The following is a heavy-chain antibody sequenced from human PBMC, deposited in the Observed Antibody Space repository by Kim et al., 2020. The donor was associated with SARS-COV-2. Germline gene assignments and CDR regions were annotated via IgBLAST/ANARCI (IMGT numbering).Heavy chain of an antibody. V-gene: IGHV4-34*01. J-gene: IGHJ5*02. CDR3: ARLKTYYYGSGPGGFDP. D-gene: IGHD3-10*01. CDR2: INHSGST. Sequence: SETLSLTCAVYGVSFSGYYWSWIRQPPGKGLEWIGEINHSGSTNYNPPLMSRVTISVDTSKNQFSLKLSSVTAADTAVYYCARLKTYYYGSGPGGFDPCGQGTLVTVSS. CDR1: GVSFSGYY.